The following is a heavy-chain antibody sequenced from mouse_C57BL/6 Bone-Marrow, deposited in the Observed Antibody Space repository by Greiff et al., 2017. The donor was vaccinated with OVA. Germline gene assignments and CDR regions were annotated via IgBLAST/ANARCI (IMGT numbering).Heavy chain of an antibody. J-gene: IGHJ4*01. CDR3: ARPYDYDRDYYAMDY. CDR2: IHPNSGST. CDR1: GYTFTSYW. D-gene: IGHD2-4*01. Sequence: VQLQQPGAELVKPGASVKLSCKASGYTFTSYWMHWVKQRPGQGLEWIGMIHPNSGSTNYNEKFKSKATLTVDKSSSTAYMQLSSLTSKDSAVYYCARPYDYDRDYYAMDYWGQGTSVTVSS. V-gene: IGHV1-64*01.